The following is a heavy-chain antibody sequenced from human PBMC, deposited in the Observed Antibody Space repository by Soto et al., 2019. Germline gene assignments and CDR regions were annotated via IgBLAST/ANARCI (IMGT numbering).Heavy chain of an antibody. CDR3: VTVADGTTYFDY. V-gene: IGHV3-15*07. CDR2: IKSKHDGGAT. Sequence: EVQLVESGGGLVKPGGSLRLSCAGSGFTFGHAWMNWVRQAPGKGLEWVARIKSKHDGGATDYNAPVKGRFTISRNDSTNTLYMEMSSLKTDDTAVYYCVTVADGTTYFDYWGQGVLVTVSS. CDR1: GFTFGHAW. D-gene: IGHD4-4*01. J-gene: IGHJ4*02.